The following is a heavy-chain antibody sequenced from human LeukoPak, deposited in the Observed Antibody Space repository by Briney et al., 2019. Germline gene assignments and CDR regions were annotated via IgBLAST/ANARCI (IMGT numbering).Heavy chain of an antibody. J-gene: IGHJ3*02. CDR1: GFSFSTSW. Sequence: PGGSLRLSCASSGFSFSTSWMTWVRQAPGKGLEWVANIKEDGSEKYYVDSVKGRFTISRDNAKNPLYLQMNSLRVEDAAVYYCARDAVSPPVFDIWGQGTMVTVSS. CDR3: ARDAVSPPVFDI. V-gene: IGHV3-7*04. CDR2: IKEDGSEK.